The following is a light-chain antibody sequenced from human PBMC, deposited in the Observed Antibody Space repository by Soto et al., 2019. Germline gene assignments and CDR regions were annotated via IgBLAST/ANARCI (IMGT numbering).Light chain of an antibody. CDR3: TSYVGNDIWV. CDR1: SSDVGAYKY. J-gene: IGLJ3*02. Sequence: QSAVTQPPSASGSPGQSVTISCTGTSSDVGAYKYVSWYQQYPGKAPKLMIYEVTKRPSGVPDRFSGSKSGNTASLTVSGLQAEDEADYYCTSYVGNDIWVFGGGTKVTVL. V-gene: IGLV2-8*01. CDR2: EVT.